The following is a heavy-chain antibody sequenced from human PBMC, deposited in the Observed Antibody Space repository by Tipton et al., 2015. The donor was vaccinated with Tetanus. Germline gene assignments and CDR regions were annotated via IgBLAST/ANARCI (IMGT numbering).Heavy chain of an antibody. CDR1: GGSLSTFY. V-gene: IGHV4-4*07. Sequence: TLSLTCTVSGGSLSTFYWNWIRQPAGKGLEWIGRIYSSGSTNYNPSLKSRATMSIDTSKNQFSLELTSVTAADTAVYYCARDFRERSGTYFSYYYTMDVWGQGTTVTVSS. CDR3: ARDFRERSGTYFSYYYTMDV. D-gene: IGHD1-26*01. J-gene: IGHJ6*02. CDR2: IYSSGST.